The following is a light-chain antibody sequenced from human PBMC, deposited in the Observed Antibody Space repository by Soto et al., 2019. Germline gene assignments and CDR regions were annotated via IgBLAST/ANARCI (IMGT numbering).Light chain of an antibody. Sequence: QSALTQPASVSGSPGQSITISCTATTSDVGSYNPVSWYQKYPGKAPKLMIYEGTKRPSGVSDRFPGSKSGNTASLTISGLQAEDEADYYCCSYAGTTTLWVFGGGTKVTVL. CDR1: TSDVGSYNP. CDR3: CSYAGTTTLWV. V-gene: IGLV2-23*01. CDR2: EGT. J-gene: IGLJ3*02.